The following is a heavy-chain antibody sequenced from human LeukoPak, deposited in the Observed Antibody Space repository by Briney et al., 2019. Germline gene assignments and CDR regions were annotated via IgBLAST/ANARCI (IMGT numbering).Heavy chain of an antibody. CDR1: GFTFCSYG. D-gene: IGHD3-10*01. Sequence: PGGSLRLSCAASGFTFCSYGINWVRQAPGKGLECVSFISTSSSYIYYADSVKGRFTISRDNAKNSLYLQMNSLRAEDTAVYYCAHKLACFGESPPRRYNWFDPWGQGTLVTVSS. V-gene: IGHV3-21*01. J-gene: IGHJ5*02. CDR2: ISTSSSYI. CDR3: AHKLACFGESPPRRYNWFDP.